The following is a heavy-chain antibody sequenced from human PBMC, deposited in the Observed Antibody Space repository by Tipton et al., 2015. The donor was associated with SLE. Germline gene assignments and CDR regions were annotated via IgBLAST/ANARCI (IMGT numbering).Heavy chain of an antibody. CDR1: GFSISDYY. CDR2: ISSNGKTI. J-gene: IGHJ4*02. V-gene: IGHV3-11*04. D-gene: IGHD6-19*01. CDR3: ASSSGDGWYDGCIGS. Sequence: GSLRLSCAASGFSISDYYMNWIRQAPGKGLEWVSYISSNGKTIYHGDSVQGRFTISRDNAKNSLFLQMNSLRAGDTAVYYCASSSGDGWYDGCIGSWGQGTLVTVSP.